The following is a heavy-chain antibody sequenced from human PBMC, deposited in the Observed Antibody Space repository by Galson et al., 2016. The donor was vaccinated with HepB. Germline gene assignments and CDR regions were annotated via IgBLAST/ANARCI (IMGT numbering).Heavy chain of an antibody. CDR3: AKDPAAYSGSYWGYFDC. V-gene: IGHV3-30*18. CDR2: ISSDATYK. J-gene: IGHJ4*01. CDR1: GFTFSNFG. D-gene: IGHD1-26*01. Sequence: SLRLSCAASGFTFSNFGMHWVRQAPGKGLEWVAVISSDATYKYYAASVKGRFTISRDNSKNTLYLQMNSLRPEDTAVYYCAKDPAAYSGSYWGYFDCWGEGALVTVSS.